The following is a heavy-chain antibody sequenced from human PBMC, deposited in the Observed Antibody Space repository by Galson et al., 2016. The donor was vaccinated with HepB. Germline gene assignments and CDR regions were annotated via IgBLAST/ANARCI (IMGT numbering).Heavy chain of an antibody. CDR1: GFIFSKYA. V-gene: IGHV3-30*09. J-gene: IGHJ6*02. CDR2: ISYDGNRK. CDR3: VTDRAAYYDSIGGSYGFSVSTIGGGLDV. Sequence: SLRLSCAASGFIFSKYALHWVRQAPGKGLQSVAIISYDGNRKFYAASVKGRFAISRDDSENTLFLQMSSLGTEATALYYCVTDRAAYYDSIGGSYGFSVSTIGGGLDVWGRGATVIVSS. D-gene: IGHD3-16*01.